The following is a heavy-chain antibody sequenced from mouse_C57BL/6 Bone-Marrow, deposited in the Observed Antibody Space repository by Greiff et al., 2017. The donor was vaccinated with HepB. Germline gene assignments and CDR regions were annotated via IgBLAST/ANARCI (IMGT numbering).Heavy chain of an antibody. Sequence: VQLQQPGAELVKPGASVKLSCKASGYTFTSYWMQWVKQRPGQGLEWIGEIDPSDSYTNYNQKFKGKATLTVDTSSSTAYMQLSSLTSEDSAVYYCARYHYYGSSYGFAYWGQGTLVTVSA. J-gene: IGHJ3*01. CDR1: GYTFTSYW. V-gene: IGHV1-50*01. CDR2: IDPSDSYT. D-gene: IGHD1-1*01. CDR3: ARYHYYGSSYGFAY.